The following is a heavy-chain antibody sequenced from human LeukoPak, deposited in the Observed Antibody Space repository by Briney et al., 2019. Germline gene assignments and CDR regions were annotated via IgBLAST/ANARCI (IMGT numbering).Heavy chain of an antibody. J-gene: IGHJ4*02. Sequence: SETLSLTCTVSGASISSHYWSWIRQFPGKGLEWIGYVSYSGSTDYNPSLKSRVTLSVDTSKNQISLRLSSVTAADTAVYYCTRDGGVAVTPLDFDFWGQGTLVTVSS. CDR1: GASISSHY. CDR2: VSYSGST. CDR3: TRDGGVAVTPLDFDF. V-gene: IGHV4-59*11. D-gene: IGHD6-19*01.